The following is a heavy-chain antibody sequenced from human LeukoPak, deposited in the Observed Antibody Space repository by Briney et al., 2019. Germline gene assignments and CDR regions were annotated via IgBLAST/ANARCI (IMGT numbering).Heavy chain of an antibody. Sequence: RSSQTLSLTCTVSGGSISSGGYYWSWIRQPPGKGLEWIGYIYHSGSTYYNPSLKSRVTISVDRSKNQFSLKLSSVTAADTAVYYCARVSYAVVTPMGWLDPWGQGTLVTVSS. D-gene: IGHD4-23*01. J-gene: IGHJ5*02. CDR2: IYHSGST. CDR3: ARVSYAVVTPMGWLDP. CDR1: GGSISSGGYY. V-gene: IGHV4-30-2*01.